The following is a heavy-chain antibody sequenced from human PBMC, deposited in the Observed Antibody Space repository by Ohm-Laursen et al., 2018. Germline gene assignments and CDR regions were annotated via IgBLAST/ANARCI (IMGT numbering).Heavy chain of an antibody. CDR1: GDIFSSYA. Sequence: SVKVSCKASGDIFSSYAIHWVRQAPGQGLKYLGGIIPIFGTPDYAQSFQGRVTITTDDSTSTAYMELSSLRSEDTAIYYCVRGCLGGSCYTFDYWGQGTLLTVSS. D-gene: IGHD2-15*01. J-gene: IGHJ4*02. CDR3: VRGCLGGSCYTFDY. CDR2: IIPIFGTP. V-gene: IGHV1-69*05.